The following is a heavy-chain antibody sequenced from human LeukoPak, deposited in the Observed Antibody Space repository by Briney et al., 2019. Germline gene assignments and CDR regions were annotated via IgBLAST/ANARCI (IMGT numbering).Heavy chain of an antibody. CDR3: ANWFDP. CDR1: GGSFSGYY. J-gene: IGHJ5*02. Sequence: SETLSLTCAVYGGSFSGYYWSWIRQPPGKGLEWIGEINHSGSTYYNPSLKSRVTISVDTSKNQFSLKLSSVTAADTAVYYCANWFDPWGQGTLVTVSS. CDR2: INHSGST. V-gene: IGHV4-34*01.